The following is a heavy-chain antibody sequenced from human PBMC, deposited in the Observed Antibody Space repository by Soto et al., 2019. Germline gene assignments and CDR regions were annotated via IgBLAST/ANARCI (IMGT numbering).Heavy chain of an antibody. V-gene: IGHV1-8*01. Sequence: ASVKVSCKASGYTFTSYDINWVRQATGQGLEWMGWMNPNSGNTGCAQKFQGRVTMTRNTSMSTAYMELSSLRSEDTAVYYCASSPPYCSSTSCYDANWFDPWGQGTLVTVSS. D-gene: IGHD2-2*01. J-gene: IGHJ5*02. CDR2: MNPNSGNT. CDR1: GYTFTSYD. CDR3: ASSPPYCSSTSCYDANWFDP.